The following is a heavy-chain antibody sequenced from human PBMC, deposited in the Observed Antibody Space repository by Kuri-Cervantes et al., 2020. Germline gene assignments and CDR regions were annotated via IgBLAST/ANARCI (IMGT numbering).Heavy chain of an antibody. V-gene: IGHV3-7*05. D-gene: IGHD6-13*01. Sequence: GESLKISCAASGFTFSNYWMSWVRQAPGKGLEWVANIKQDGREKYYVDSVKGRFTISRDNAKNSLFLQMNSLKTEDTAVYYCTTGPYSSSWYLYDYWGQGTLVTVSS. CDR1: GFTFSNYW. CDR2: IKQDGREK. CDR3: TTGPYSSSWYLYDY. J-gene: IGHJ4*02.